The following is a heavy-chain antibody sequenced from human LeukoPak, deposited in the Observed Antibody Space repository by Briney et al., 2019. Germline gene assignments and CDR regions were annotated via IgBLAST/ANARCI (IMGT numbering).Heavy chain of an antibody. D-gene: IGHD3-16*01. V-gene: IGHV3-21*01. CDR1: GFTFSSYS. CDR3: ARVGGRDRRDYYYYMDV. Sequence: PGGSLRLSCAASGFTFSSYSMNWVRQAPGKGLEWVSSISSSSSYIYYADSVKGRFTISRDNAKNSLYLQMNSLRAEDTAVYYCARVGGRDRRDYYYYMDVWGKGTTVTVSS. CDR2: ISSSSSYI. J-gene: IGHJ6*03.